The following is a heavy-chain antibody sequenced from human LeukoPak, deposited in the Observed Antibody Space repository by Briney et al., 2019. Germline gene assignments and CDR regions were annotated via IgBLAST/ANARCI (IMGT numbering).Heavy chain of an antibody. V-gene: IGHV1-2*02. D-gene: IGHD6-13*01. J-gene: IGHJ4*02. CDR2: INPNSGGT. CDR3: ARATRARAAAGDY. CDR1: GYTFTGYY. Sequence: ASVKVSCKASGYTFTGYYMHWVRQAPGQGLEWMGWINPNSGGTNYAQKFQGRVTMTRDTSISTAYMELSRLRSDDTAVYYCARATRARAAAGDYWGQGTLVTVSS.